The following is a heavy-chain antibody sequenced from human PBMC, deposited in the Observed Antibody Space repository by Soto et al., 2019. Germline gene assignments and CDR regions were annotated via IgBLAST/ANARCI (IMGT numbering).Heavy chain of an antibody. Sequence: GASVKVSCKASGGTFSSYTISWVRHAPGQGLEWMGRIIPILGIANYAQKFQGRVTITADKSTSTAYMELSSLRSEDTAVYYCAREAVVAATWFDPWGQGTLVTVSS. CDR1: GGTFSSYT. CDR3: AREAVVAATWFDP. D-gene: IGHD2-15*01. CDR2: IIPILGIA. J-gene: IGHJ5*02. V-gene: IGHV1-69*04.